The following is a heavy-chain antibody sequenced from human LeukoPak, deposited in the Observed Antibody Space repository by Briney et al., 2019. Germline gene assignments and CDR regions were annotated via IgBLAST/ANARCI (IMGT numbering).Heavy chain of an antibody. J-gene: IGHJ6*02. CDR3: ARDMSRVPGYPGDGMDV. D-gene: IGHD3-16*02. Sequence: GSLRLSCAASGFTFSSYSMNWVRQPPGKGLEWIGEIYHSEYTNYNPSLKSRVTISVDKSKNQFFLKLNSVTAADTAAYYCARDMSRVPGYPGDGMDVWGQGTTVIVSS. V-gene: IGHV4-4*02. CDR2: IYHSEYT. CDR1: GFTFSSYSM.